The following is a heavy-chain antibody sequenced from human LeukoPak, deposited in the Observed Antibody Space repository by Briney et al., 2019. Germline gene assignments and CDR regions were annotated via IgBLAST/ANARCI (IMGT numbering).Heavy chain of an antibody. CDR3: ARYGPTAFDI. D-gene: IGHD3-10*01. V-gene: IGHV4-4*07. CDR1: GGSINSYY. J-gene: IGHJ3*02. Sequence: PSETLSLTCSVSGGSINSYYWSWIRHPAGKGLEWIGRIYSSGSTNYNPSLKSRVTMSVDTSKNQFSLKLSSVTAADTAVYYCARYGPTAFDIWGRGTMVTVSS. CDR2: IYSSGST.